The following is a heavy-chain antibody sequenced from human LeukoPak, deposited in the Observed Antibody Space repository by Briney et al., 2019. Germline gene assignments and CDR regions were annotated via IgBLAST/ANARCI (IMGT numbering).Heavy chain of an antibody. Sequence: GALRLSCAASGFTFSSYAMHWVRQAPGKGLEWVAVISYDGSNKYYADSVKGRFTISRDNSKNTLYLQMNSLRAEDTAVYYCAKDSSVDAFDIWGQGTMVTVSS. CDR3: AKDSSVDAFDI. CDR1: GFTFSSYA. CDR2: ISYDGSNK. J-gene: IGHJ3*02. V-gene: IGHV3-30-3*01. D-gene: IGHD3-22*01.